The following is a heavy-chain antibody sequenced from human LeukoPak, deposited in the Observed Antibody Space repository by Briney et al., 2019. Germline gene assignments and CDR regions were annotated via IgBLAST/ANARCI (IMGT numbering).Heavy chain of an antibody. D-gene: IGHD5-24*01. Sequence: ASVKVSCKASGYTFTSYGISWVRQAPGQGLEWMGWISAYNGNTNYAQKLQGRVTMTTDTSTSTAYMELRSLRSDDTAVYYCASPSPSTTLRDGYNVWGQGTLVTVSS. J-gene: IGHJ4*02. V-gene: IGHV1-18*01. CDR2: ISAYNGNT. CDR3: ASPSPSTTLRDGYNV. CDR1: GYTFTSYG.